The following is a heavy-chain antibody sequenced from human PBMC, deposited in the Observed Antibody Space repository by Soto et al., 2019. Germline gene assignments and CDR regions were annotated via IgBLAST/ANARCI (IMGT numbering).Heavy chain of an antibody. CDR3: AKGLWFGELPFDAFDI. Sequence: QVQLVESGGGVVQPGRSLRLSCAASGFTFSSYGMHWVRRAPGKGLEWVAVISYDGSNKYYADSVKGRFTISRDNSKNTLYLQMNSLRAEDTAVYYCAKGLWFGELPFDAFDIWGQGTMVTVSS. CDR1: GFTFSSYG. CDR2: ISYDGSNK. V-gene: IGHV3-30*18. D-gene: IGHD3-10*01. J-gene: IGHJ3*02.